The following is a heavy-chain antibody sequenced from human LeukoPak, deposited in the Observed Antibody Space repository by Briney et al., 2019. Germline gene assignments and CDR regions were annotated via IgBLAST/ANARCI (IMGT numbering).Heavy chain of an antibody. V-gene: IGHV4-34*01. J-gene: IGHJ6*03. Sequence: SETLSLTCAVYGGSFSGYYWSWIRQPPGKGLEWIGEINHSGSTNYNPSLKSRVTISVDTSKNQFSLKLSSVTAADTAVYYCARRDGSGTYYYYYYYMDVWGKGTTVTISS. D-gene: IGHD3-10*01. CDR3: ARRDGSGTYYYYYYYMDV. CDR2: INHSGST. CDR1: GGSFSGYY.